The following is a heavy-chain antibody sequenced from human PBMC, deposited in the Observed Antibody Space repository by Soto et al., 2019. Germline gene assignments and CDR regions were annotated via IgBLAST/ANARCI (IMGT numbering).Heavy chain of an antibody. Sequence: PGGSLRLSCAASGFTFSDYYMSWIRQAPGKGLEWVSYISSSGSTIYYADSVKGRFTISRGNAKNSLYLQMNSLRAEDTAMYYCARHPSMIVVKYGMDVWGQGTTVTVSS. CDR2: ISSSGSTI. J-gene: IGHJ6*02. CDR1: GFTFSDYY. D-gene: IGHD3-22*01. V-gene: IGHV3-11*01. CDR3: ARHPSMIVVKYGMDV.